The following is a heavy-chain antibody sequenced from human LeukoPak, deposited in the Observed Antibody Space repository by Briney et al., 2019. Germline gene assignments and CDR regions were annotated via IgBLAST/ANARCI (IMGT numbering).Heavy chain of an antibody. Sequence: SVKVSCKASGGTFSSYAISWVRQAPGQGLGWMGGIIPIFGTANYAQKFQGRVTITADESTSTAYMELSSLRSEDTAVYYCARGVVLPGKRHPDAFDIWGQGTMVTVSS. CDR3: ARGVVLPGKRHPDAFDI. D-gene: IGHD2-21*01. CDR1: GGTFSSYA. CDR2: IIPIFGTA. J-gene: IGHJ3*02. V-gene: IGHV1-69*13.